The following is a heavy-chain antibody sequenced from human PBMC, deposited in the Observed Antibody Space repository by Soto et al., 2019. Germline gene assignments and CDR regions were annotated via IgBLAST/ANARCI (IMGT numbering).Heavy chain of an antibody. CDR3: AREERSCGSGSYSLDY. J-gene: IGHJ4*01. CDR2: ISSNGGST. Sequence: EVQLVESGGGLVQPGGSLRLSCAASGFTFSSYAMHWVRQAPGKGLEYVSAISSNGGSTYYANSVKGRFTISRDNSKNTLHLQISSISAKNMAVYYCAREERSCGSGSYSLDYWGNGTLVTVSS. D-gene: IGHD3-10*01. V-gene: IGHV3-64*01. CDR1: GFTFSSYA.